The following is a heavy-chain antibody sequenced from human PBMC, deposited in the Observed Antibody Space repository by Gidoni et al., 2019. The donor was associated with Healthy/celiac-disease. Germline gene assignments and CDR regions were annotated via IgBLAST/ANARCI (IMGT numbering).Heavy chain of an antibody. CDR1: GYTFTSSG. V-gene: IGHV1-18*04. CDR2: ISAYNGNT. Sequence: QVQLVQSGAEVKKPGASVKVSCKASGYTFTSSGISWVRQARGQGLEWMGWISAYNGNTNYAQKLQGRVTMTTDTSTSTAYMELRSLRSDDTAVYYCALHSGLGKLPPRYYGMDVWGQGTTVTVSS. D-gene: IGHD1-26*01. J-gene: IGHJ6*02. CDR3: ALHSGLGKLPPRYYGMDV.